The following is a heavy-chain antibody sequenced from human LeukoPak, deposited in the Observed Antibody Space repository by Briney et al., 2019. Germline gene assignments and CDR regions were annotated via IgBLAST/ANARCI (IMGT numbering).Heavy chain of an antibody. CDR2: ISAYNGNT. CDR3: AGGYCSGGSCYYGP. V-gene: IGHV1-18*01. CDR1: GYTFTSYG. D-gene: IGHD2-15*01. J-gene: IGHJ5*02. Sequence: ASVKVSCKASGYTFTSYGISWVRQAPGQELEWMGWISAYNGNTNYAQKLQGRVTMTTDTSTRTAYMELRSLRSDDTAVYYCAGGYCSGGSCYYGPWGQGTLVTVSS.